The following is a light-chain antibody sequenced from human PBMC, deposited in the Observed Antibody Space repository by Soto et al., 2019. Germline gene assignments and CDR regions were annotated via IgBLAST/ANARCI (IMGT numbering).Light chain of an antibody. Sequence: QSALTQPASVSGSPGQSITISCTGTSSDFGRYNLVSWYQQYPGKAPKLMIYEGSERPSGVSNRFSGSRSGNTASLTISGLQAEDEADYYCSSYTSGTTLYVFGTGTKLTVL. V-gene: IGLV2-14*02. CDR1: SSDFGRYNL. CDR3: SSYTSGTTLYV. CDR2: EGS. J-gene: IGLJ1*01.